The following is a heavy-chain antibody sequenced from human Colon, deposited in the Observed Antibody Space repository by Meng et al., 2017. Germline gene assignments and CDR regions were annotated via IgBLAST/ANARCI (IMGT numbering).Heavy chain of an antibody. CDR2: LFYTGST. CDR3: ARVKLSYCTTTSCYFFDP. J-gene: IGHJ5*02. Sequence: SETLSLTCTVSGDSINSDTYYWSWIRQLPGGGLEWIGYLFYTGSTYYSPSFRGRVSMSVDTSKTQFSLTLTSVTAADTAVYYCARVKLSYCTTTSCYFFDPWGRGTLVTVS. CDR1: GDSINSDTYY. D-gene: IGHD2-2*01. V-gene: IGHV4-30-4*01.